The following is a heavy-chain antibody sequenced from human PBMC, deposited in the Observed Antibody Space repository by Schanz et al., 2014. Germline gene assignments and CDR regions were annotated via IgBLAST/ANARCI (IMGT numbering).Heavy chain of an antibody. CDR3: ARGLVRYFAY. CDR2: INPSGVST. D-gene: IGHD2-8*02. CDR1: GYTFTDYY. Sequence: QVQLVQSGAEVKEPGASVKLSCKSSGYTFTDYYMQWVRQAPGQGLEWLGIINPSGVSTSSAQEFQGRVTMTRDTSTSTLQMELSSLRSEDTAVYYCARGLVRYFAYWGQGTLVTVSS. V-gene: IGHV1-46*01. J-gene: IGHJ4*02.